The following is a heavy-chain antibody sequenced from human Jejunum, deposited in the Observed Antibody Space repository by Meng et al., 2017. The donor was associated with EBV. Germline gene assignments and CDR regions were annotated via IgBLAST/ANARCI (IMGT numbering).Heavy chain of an antibody. CDR2: ISVYRGNT. CDR1: GYDCNTSG. CDR3: ARDRSNSDY. Sequence: VQLVRSGGEVKKPGASVTVSCKASGYDCNTSGIIWVRPAPGQGLEWMGWISVYRGNTNYAQRFQDRVTLTTNTSTSTVYMELRSLTSDDTAVYYCARDRSNSDYWGQGTLVTVSS. V-gene: IGHV1-18*01. D-gene: IGHD5-24*01. J-gene: IGHJ4*02.